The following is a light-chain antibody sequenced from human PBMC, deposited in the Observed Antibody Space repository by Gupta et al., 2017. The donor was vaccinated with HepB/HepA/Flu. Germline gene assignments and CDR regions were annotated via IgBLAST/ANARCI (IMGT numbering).Light chain of an antibody. J-gene: IGLJ3*02. CDR3: AAWDDSPSGRWV. CDR2: SNN. V-gene: IGLV1-47*02. CDR1: SSNIGSNH. Sequence: QSVLTQPPSASGTPGQRVTVSCSGSSSNIGSNHVYWYQQLPGTAPKLLINSNNQRPAGVPDLYSGSKSGTSASLAISGLRSDDESDYYCAAWDDSPSGRWVFGGGTKLTVL.